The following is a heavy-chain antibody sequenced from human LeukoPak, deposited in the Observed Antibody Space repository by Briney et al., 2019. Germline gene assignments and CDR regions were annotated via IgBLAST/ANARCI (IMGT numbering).Heavy chain of an antibody. Sequence: GASVKVSCKASGGTFSSYAISWVRQAPRQGLEWMGGIIPIFGTANYAQKFQGRVTITADESTSTAYMELSSLRSEDTAVYYCARGRLIAAAGTSFDYWGQGTLVTVSS. J-gene: IGHJ4*02. D-gene: IGHD6-13*01. V-gene: IGHV1-69*13. CDR2: IIPIFGTA. CDR3: ARGRLIAAAGTSFDY. CDR1: GGTFSSYA.